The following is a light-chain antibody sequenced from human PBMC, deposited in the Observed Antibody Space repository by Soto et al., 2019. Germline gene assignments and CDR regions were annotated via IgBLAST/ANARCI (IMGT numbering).Light chain of an antibody. Sequence: QSVLAQPASVSGSPGQSITISCTGTSSDVGSYHLVSWYQQHPGKAPRLMIYDVRKRPSGVSNRFSGSKSGNTASLTISWLQAEDEADYYCCSYAGITTHVFGTGTKVTVL. CDR2: DVR. CDR3: CSYAGITTHV. CDR1: SSDVGSYHL. J-gene: IGLJ1*01. V-gene: IGLV2-23*02.